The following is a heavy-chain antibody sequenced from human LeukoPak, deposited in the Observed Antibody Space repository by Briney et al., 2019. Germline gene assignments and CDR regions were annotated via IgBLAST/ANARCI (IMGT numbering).Heavy chain of an antibody. Sequence: GGSLRLSCAASGFTVSSNYMNWVRQAPGKGLEWVSVMYSGGSTFYGDSVKGRFTISRDNSMNTLYLQMNSLRVDDTAVYYCARQQVVVGRGYYGMDVWGQGTTVTVSS. J-gene: IGHJ6*02. V-gene: IGHV3-66*04. CDR2: MYSGGST. CDR1: GFTVSSNY. CDR3: ARQQVVVGRGYYGMDV. D-gene: IGHD2-2*01.